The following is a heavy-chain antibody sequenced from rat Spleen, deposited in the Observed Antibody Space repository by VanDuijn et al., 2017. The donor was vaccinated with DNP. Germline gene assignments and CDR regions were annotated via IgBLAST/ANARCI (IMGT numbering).Heavy chain of an antibody. D-gene: IGHD5-1*01. V-gene: IGHV3-3*01. CDR2: INGAGDI. Sequence: EVQLQESGPGLVKPSQSLSLTCSVTGYSITSNFRWSWIRKFPGNKLEWMGYINGAGDINYNPSLRSRISITRDTSKNQFFLQVNSVTTEGSATYYCAIQLGVFDYWGQGVLVTVSS. CDR1: GYSITSNFR. J-gene: IGHJ2*01. CDR3: AIQLGVFDY.